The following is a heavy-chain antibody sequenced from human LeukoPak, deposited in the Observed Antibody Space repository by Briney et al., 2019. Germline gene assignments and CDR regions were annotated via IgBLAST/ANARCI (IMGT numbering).Heavy chain of an antibody. CDR3: VYSSGWGLYFFDF. V-gene: IGHV4-39*01. CDR2: IHYSGST. D-gene: IGHD6-19*01. Sequence: PSETLSLTCTVSGDSITSKSYYWGWIRQPPGKGLEWIGSIHYSGSTYYNPSLKSRVTMSVDTSKSQFSLKLNSVTAADTAVYYCVYSSGWGLYFFDFWGQGTLVTVSS. CDR1: GDSITSKSYY. J-gene: IGHJ4*02.